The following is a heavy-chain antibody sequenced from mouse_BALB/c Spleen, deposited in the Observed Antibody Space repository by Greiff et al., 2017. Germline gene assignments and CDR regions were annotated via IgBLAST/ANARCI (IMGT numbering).Heavy chain of an antibody. CDR3: ASTVAGFDY. Sequence: ESGPGLVKPSQSLSLTCSVTGYSITSGYYWNWIRQFPGNKLEWMGYISYDGSNNYNPSLKNRISITRDTSKNQFFLKLNSVTTEDTATYYCASTVAGFDYWGQGTTLTVSS. J-gene: IGHJ2*01. V-gene: IGHV3-6*02. CDR1: GYSITSGYY. D-gene: IGHD1-1*01. CDR2: ISYDGSN.